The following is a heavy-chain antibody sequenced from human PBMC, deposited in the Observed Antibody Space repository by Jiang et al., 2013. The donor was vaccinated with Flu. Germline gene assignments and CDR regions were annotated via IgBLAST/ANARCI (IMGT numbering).Heavy chain of an antibody. V-gene: IGHV1-69*08. D-gene: IGHD3-22*01. CDR3: VRRRLSSRGYYFYGKDV. J-gene: IGHJ6*02. CDR1: GGTFNSYT. Sequence: EVKKPGSSVKVSCKTSGGTFNSYTITWVRQAPGQGLEWMGRIIPISGTTKYAQKFQGRVTFTAANSTNTAYMDLSRLSSEDTAVYYCVRRRLSSRGYYFYGKDVWGQGTTLTVSS. CDR2: IIPISGTT.